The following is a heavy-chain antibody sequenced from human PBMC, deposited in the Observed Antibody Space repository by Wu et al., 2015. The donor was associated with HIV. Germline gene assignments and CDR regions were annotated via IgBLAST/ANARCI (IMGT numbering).Heavy chain of an antibody. CDR1: GYTFTSYY. V-gene: IGHV1-46*01. J-gene: IGHJ4*02. D-gene: IGHD4-17*01. CDR2: INPSGGST. Sequence: QVQLVQSGAEVKKPGAPVKVSCKASGYTFTSYYMHWVRQAPGQGFEWMGIINPSGGSTNYAQKFQGRVTMTRDTSTSTVYMELSSLRSEDTAVYYCARVDYGDYLPRYWGQGTLVTVSS. CDR3: ARVDYGDYLPRY.